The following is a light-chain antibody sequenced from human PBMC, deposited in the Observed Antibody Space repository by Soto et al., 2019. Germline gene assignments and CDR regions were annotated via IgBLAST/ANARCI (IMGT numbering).Light chain of an antibody. CDR2: EGS. Sequence: QSALTQPASVSGSPGQSITISCTGTSSDVGSYNLVSWYQQHPGKAPKLMIYEGSKRPSGVSNRFSGSKSGNTASLTISGLQAEDEADYYCCSYAGIPVVFGGGTKLTVL. CDR1: SSDVGSYNL. V-gene: IGLV2-23*01. CDR3: CSYAGIPVV. J-gene: IGLJ2*01.